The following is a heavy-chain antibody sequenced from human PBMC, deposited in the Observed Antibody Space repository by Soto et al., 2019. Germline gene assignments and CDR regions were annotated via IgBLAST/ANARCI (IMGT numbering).Heavy chain of an antibody. CDR1: GFTFSSYA. CDR2: ISGSGGST. Sequence: EVQLLESGGGLVQPGGSLRLSCAASGFTFSSYAMSWVRQAPGKGLEWVSAISGSGGSTYYADSVKGRFTISRDNSKNTLYQQMNSLRAEDTVVYYGAKDQGITILGVVVSDWGQGTLVTVSS. D-gene: IGHD3-3*01. V-gene: IGHV3-23*01. J-gene: IGHJ4*02. CDR3: AKDQGITILGVVVSD.